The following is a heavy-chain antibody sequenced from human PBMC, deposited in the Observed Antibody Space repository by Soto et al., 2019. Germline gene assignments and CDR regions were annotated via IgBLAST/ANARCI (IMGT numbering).Heavy chain of an antibody. D-gene: IGHD5-12*01. V-gene: IGHV3-15*01. CDR1: GLSFSNAW. CDR2: IRSKTDGGTI. CDR3: TTAHPRGPDY. Sequence: LRLSCAASGLSFSNAWMNWVRQAPGKGLEWVGQIRSKTDGGTIFYPAPVKDRFIISRDDSRNTLYLQMNSLKTEDTAVYCCTTAHPRGPDYWGQGTLVTVSS. J-gene: IGHJ4*02.